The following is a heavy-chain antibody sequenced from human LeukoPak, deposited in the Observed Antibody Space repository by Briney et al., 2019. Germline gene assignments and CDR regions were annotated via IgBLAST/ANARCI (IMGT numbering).Heavy chain of an antibody. Sequence: SETLSLTCVVSDYSISSGYYWGWIRQPPGKGLEWIGSIYHSGGNTYYNPPLKSRVTISVDTSKNQFSLKVSSVTAADTAVYHCARYAGTYHFDYWGQGTLVTVSS. CDR2: IYHSGGNT. CDR3: ARYAGTYHFDY. J-gene: IGHJ4*02. D-gene: IGHD3-10*01. V-gene: IGHV4-38-2*01. CDR1: DYSISSGYY.